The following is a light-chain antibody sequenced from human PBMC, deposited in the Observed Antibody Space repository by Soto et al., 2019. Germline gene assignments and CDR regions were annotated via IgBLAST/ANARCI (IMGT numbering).Light chain of an antibody. CDR2: GAS. CDR1: QFTNGKY. CDR3: PPFGSSPPVT. Sequence: DIVLTQAPDNLSLSPGESATLSCRVSQFTNGKYVAWYQQRHGLPPRLLVYGASKRAPGIPDRFRGSGSGSEFTLTISAVEPEDFAVYFCPPFGSSPPVTFGQGTRLDIK. V-gene: IGKV3-20*01. J-gene: IGKJ5*01.